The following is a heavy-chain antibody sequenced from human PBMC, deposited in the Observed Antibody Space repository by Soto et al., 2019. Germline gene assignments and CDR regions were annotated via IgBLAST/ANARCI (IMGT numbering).Heavy chain of an antibody. D-gene: IGHD3-22*01. CDR3: AREPLYSSGYV. CDR2: IYYSGST. CDR1: GGSISSSSYY. V-gene: IGHV4-39*02. Sequence: QLQLQESGPGLVKPSETLSLTCTVSGGSISSSSYYWGWIRQPPGKGLEWIGSIYYSGSTYYNPSLKSRVTISVDTSKNQFSLKLSSVTAADTAVYYCAREPLYSSGYVWGQGTLVTVS. J-gene: IGHJ4*02.